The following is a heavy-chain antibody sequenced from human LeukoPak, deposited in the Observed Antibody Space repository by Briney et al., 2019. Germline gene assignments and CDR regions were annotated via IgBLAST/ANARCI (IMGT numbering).Heavy chain of an antibody. CDR2: IYYSGST. J-gene: IGHJ4*02. V-gene: IGHV4-59*08. Sequence: NPSETLSLTCTVSGGSISSYYWSWIRQPPGKGLEWIGYIYYSGSTNYNPSLKSRVTISVDTSKNQFSLKLSSVTAADTAVYYCARLPRDSSIYPHWGQGVLVTVSS. CDR3: ARLPRDSSIYPH. CDR1: GGSISSYY. D-gene: IGHD2-2*01.